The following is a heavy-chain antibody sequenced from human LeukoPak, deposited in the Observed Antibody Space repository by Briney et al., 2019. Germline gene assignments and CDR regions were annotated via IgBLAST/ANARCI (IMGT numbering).Heavy chain of an antibody. CDR3: TRGDGYNKYFDY. V-gene: IGHV3-49*04. CDR1: GFTFGDYA. Sequence: GRSLRLSCTASGFTFGDYAMSWVRQAPGKGLEWVGFIRSKAYGGTTEYAASVKGRFTISRDDSKSIAYLQMNSLKTEDTAVYYCTRGDGYNKYFDYWGQGTLVTVSS. J-gene: IGHJ4*02. CDR2: IRSKAYGGTT. D-gene: IGHD5-24*01.